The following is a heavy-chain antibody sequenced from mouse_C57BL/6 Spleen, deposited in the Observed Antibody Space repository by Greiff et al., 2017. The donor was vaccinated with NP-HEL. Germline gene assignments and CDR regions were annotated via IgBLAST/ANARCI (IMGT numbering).Heavy chain of an antibody. V-gene: IGHV1-47*01. CDR2: FHPYNDDT. D-gene: IGHD2-4*01. CDR1: GYTFTTYP. J-gene: IGHJ2*01. Sequence: VKLMESGAELVKPGASVKMSCKASGYTFTTYPIEWMKQNHGKSLEWIGNFHPYNDDTKYNEKFKGKATLTVEKSSSTVYLELSRLTSDDSAVYYCARSDYDYDGRGYYFDYWGQGTTLTVSS. CDR3: ARSDYDYDGRGYYFDY.